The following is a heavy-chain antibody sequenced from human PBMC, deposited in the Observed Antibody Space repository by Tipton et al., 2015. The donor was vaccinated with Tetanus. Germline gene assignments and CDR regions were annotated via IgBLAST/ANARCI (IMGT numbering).Heavy chain of an antibody. Sequence: SLRLSCVASGFTFSHFAVSWVHRAPGRGLEWVSSLSHDGGNIYYADFARGRFTISRDNSKNTLFLQMDDLRAEDTAIYYCEAQRTSEDFWGQGTLVTASS. D-gene: IGHD1-14*01. J-gene: IGHJ4*02. V-gene: IGHV3-23*01. CDR1: GFTFSHFA. CDR3: EAQRTSEDF. CDR2: LSHDGGNI.